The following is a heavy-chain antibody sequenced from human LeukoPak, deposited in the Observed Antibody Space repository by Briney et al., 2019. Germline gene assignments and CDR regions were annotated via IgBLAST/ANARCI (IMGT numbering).Heavy chain of an antibody. D-gene: IGHD4-23*01. CDR2: IYYSGST. V-gene: IGHV4-59*01. CDR1: GGSISSYY. CDR3: ARDRVTTVGFDP. J-gene: IGHJ5*02. Sequence: SETQSLTCTVSGGSISSYYWSWIRQPPGKGLERIGYIYYSGSTNYNPSLKSRVTISVDTSKNQFSLKLSSVTAADTAVYYCARDRVTTVGFDPWGQGTLVTVSS.